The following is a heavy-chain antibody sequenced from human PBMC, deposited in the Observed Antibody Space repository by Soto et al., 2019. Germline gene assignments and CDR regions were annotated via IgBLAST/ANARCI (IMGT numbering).Heavy chain of an antibody. CDR1: GYTFSSYG. V-gene: IGHV1-18*01. J-gene: IGHJ6*02. CDR2: ISAYNGNT. D-gene: IGHD6-6*01. CDR3: ARLTFNSSGPKTMDV. Sequence: ASVKVSCKASGYTFSSYGISWVRQAPGQGLEWMEWISAYNGNTNYAQKLQGRVTMSTDTSTSTAYMELRSLRSDDTAMYYCARLTFNSSGPKTMDVWGQGTTVTVSS.